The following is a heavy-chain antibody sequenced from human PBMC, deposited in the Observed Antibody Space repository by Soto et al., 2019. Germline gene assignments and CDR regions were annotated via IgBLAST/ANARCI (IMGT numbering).Heavy chain of an antibody. J-gene: IGHJ4*02. Sequence: PSETLSLTCAVSGGSISSGGYSWSWIRQPPGKGLEWIGYIYYSGSTNYNPSLKSRVTISVDTSKNQFSLKLSSVTAADTAVYNCERVYYNILTGYIFDYWGQGTLVTVSS. CDR2: IYYSGST. D-gene: IGHD3-9*01. CDR1: GGSISSGGYS. V-gene: IGHV4-61*08. CDR3: ERVYYNILTGYIFDY.